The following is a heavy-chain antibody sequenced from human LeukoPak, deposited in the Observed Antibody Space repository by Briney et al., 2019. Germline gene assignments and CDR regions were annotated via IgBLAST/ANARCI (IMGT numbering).Heavy chain of an antibody. CDR3: ARDAKYTIFGVVTY. CDR2: IYHSGST. CDR1: GYSISSGYY. D-gene: IGHD3-3*01. J-gene: IGHJ4*02. V-gene: IGHV4-38-2*02. Sequence: SETLSLTCAVSGYSISSGYYWGWIRQPPGKGLEWIGSIYHSGSTYYTPSLESRVTISVDTSENKLSLKLSSVTAADTAVYYCARDAKYTIFGVVTYWGQGTLVTVSS.